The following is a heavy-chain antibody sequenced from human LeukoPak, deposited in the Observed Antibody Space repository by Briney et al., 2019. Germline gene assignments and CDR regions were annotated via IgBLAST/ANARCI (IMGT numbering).Heavy chain of an antibody. CDR3: ARGGGYDYLPFDP. CDR2: LSYDGGNK. CDR1: GFTFNDYA. J-gene: IGHJ5*02. Sequence: PGRSLRLSCAASGFTFNDYAMHWVRQAPGKGLEWVAVLSYDGGNKYYADSVKGRFTISRDNSKNTLYLQINSLRTEDTAVYYCARGGGYDYLPFDPWGQGTLVTVSS. V-gene: IGHV3-30*01. D-gene: IGHD5-12*01.